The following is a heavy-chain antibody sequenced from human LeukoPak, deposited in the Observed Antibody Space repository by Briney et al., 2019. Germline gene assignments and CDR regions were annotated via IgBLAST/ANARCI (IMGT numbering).Heavy chain of an antibody. Sequence: ASVKVSCKVSGYTLTELSMHWVRQAPGKGLEWMGGFDPEDGETIYAQKFQGRVTMTEDTSTDTAYMELRSLRSDDTAVYYCARALVGATHLLLRTLVPYYFDYWGQGTLVTVSS. CDR2: FDPEDGET. CDR3: ARALVGATHLLLRTLVPYYFDY. D-gene: IGHD1-26*01. CDR1: GYTLTELS. J-gene: IGHJ4*02. V-gene: IGHV1-24*01.